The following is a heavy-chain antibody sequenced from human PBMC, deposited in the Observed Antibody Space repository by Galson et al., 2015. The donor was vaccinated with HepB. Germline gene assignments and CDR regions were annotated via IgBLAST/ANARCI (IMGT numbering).Heavy chain of an antibody. J-gene: IGHJ6*02. CDR3: ARNDILTGYYGMDV. V-gene: IGHV1-2*04. D-gene: IGHD3-9*01. CDR2: INPNSGGT. Sequence: SVKVSCKASGYTFTGYYMHWVRQAPGQGLEWMGWINPNSGGTNYAQKFQGWVTMTRDTSISTAYMELSRLRSDDTAVYYCARNDILTGYYGMDVWGQGTTVTVSS. CDR1: GYTFTGYY.